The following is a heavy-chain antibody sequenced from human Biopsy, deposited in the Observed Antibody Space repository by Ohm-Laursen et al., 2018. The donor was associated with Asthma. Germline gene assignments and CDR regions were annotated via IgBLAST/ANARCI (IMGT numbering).Heavy chain of an antibody. V-gene: IGHV4-59*03. D-gene: IGHD6-6*01. J-gene: IGHJ4*02. CDR3: AVYSSGGFDY. Sequence: TLSLTCAVSGDSIRRDYWSWIRQPPGRGLEWVGYIYYSGSTNYNPSLKSRITISVDASKSQFSLKLNSVTAADTAIYYCAVYSSGGFDYWGPGTLVTVSS. CDR1: GDSIRRDY. CDR2: IYYSGST.